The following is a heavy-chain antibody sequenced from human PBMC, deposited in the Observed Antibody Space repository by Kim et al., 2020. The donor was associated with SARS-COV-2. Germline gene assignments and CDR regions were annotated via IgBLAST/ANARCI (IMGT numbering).Heavy chain of an antibody. CDR3: ARGGGLYCSSTSCYADYYYGMDV. V-gene: IGHV4-34*01. D-gene: IGHD2-2*01. CDR1: GGSFSGYY. Sequence: SETLSLTCAVYGGSFSGYYWSWIRQPPGKGLEWIGEINHSGSTNYNPSLKSRVTISVDTSKNQFSLKLSSVTAADTAVYYCARGGGLYCSSTSCYADYYYGMDVWGQGTTVTVSS. J-gene: IGHJ6*02. CDR2: INHSGST.